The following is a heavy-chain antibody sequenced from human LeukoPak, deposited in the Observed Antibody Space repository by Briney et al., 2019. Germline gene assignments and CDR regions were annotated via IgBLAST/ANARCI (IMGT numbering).Heavy chain of an antibody. CDR3: AREDYGGNSDWFDP. CDR1: GGTFSSYA. Sequence: SVKVSCKASGGTFSSYAISWVRQAPGQGLEWMVGIIPIFGTANYAQKFQGRVTITADESTSTAYMELSSLRSEDTAVYYCAREDYGGNSDWFDPWGQGTLVTVSS. CDR2: IIPIFGTA. D-gene: IGHD4-23*01. J-gene: IGHJ5*02. V-gene: IGHV1-69*13.